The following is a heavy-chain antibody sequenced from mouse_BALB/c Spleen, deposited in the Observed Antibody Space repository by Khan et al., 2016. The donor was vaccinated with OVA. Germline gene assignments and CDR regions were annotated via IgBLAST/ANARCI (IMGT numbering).Heavy chain of an antibody. CDR1: GFTFSTYA. J-gene: IGHJ3*01. CDR2: ISSGGDNI. V-gene: IGHV5-9-3*01. CDR3: ARHNYGPFAY. Sequence: EVELVESGGDLVKPGGSLKLSCSASGFTFSTYAMSWVRQTPEKRLEWVATISSGGDNIFYQDSVKGRFTIYRDNANNTLYLQMSSLRYEDTTMYYCARHNYGPFAYWGQGTLVTVSA. D-gene: IGHD1-1*01.